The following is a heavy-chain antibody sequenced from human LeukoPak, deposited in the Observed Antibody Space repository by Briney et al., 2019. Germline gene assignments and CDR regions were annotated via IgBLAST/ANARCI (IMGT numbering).Heavy chain of an antibody. CDR1: GYTFTSYG. Sequence: ASVKVSCKASGYTFTSYGISWVRQAPGQGLEWMGWISAYNGNTNYAQKLQGRVTMTTDTSTSTAYMELRSLRSDDTAVYYCARIRYSYGYPQLYYFDYWGQGTLVTVSS. J-gene: IGHJ4*02. D-gene: IGHD5-18*01. CDR3: ARIRYSYGYPQLYYFDY. V-gene: IGHV1-18*01. CDR2: ISAYNGNT.